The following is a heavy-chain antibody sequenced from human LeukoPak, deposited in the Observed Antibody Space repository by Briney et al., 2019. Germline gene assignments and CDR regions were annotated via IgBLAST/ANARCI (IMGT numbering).Heavy chain of an antibody. CDR2: ISADNGNT. D-gene: IGHD2-21*01. J-gene: IGHJ4*02. Sequence: APVKVSCKASGYTFTSYGISWVRQAPGQGLEWMGWISADNGNTNYAQKLQGRVTMTTDTSTSTAYMELRSLRSDDTAVYFCARCSGGDCYRPLDFWGQGTLVTVSS. V-gene: IGHV1-18*01. CDR3: ARCSGGDCYRPLDF. CDR1: GYTFTSYG.